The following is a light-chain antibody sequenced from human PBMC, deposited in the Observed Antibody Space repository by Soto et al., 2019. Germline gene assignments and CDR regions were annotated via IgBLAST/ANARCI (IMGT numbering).Light chain of an antibody. CDR2: GAS. CDR3: QQYDGSPPWT. CDR1: QSVSSTS. Sequence: EIVLTQSPGTLSFSPGERATLSCRASQSVSSTSLAWYQQKPGQAPRLLIYGASNRATGIPDRFSGSGSGTDFTLTISRLEPEDFAVYYCQQYDGSPPWTFGLVTKVDIK. J-gene: IGKJ1*01. V-gene: IGKV3-20*01.